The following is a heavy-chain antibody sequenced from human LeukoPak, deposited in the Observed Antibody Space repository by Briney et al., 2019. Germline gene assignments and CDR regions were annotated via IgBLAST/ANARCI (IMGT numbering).Heavy chain of an antibody. CDR1: GGSISSGVYS. J-gene: IGHJ4*02. CDR3: ARGLFLRAMGSGYSGYGWNY. V-gene: IGHV4-30-4*07. Sequence: PSETLSLTCAVSGGSISSGVYSWSWVRQPPGKGLEWIGYIYYGGNTYYNPSLKSRLTISLDTSNNQFSLKLSSVTAADTAVYYCARGLFLRAMGSGYSGYGWNYWGQGTLVTVSS. CDR2: IYYGGNT. D-gene: IGHD5-12*01.